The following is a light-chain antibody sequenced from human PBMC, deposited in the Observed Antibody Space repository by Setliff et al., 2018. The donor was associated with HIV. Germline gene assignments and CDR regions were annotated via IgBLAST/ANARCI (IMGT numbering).Light chain of an antibody. Sequence: QSALTQPRSMSGSPGQSVTISCTGTSSDVDAYDYVSWYQHHPGKAPKLLIYDVSERPSGVPDRFSGSKSGNTASLTISGLQAEDEADYYCCSYAGSYTGVFGTGTKVTVL. CDR1: SSDVDAYDY. J-gene: IGLJ1*01. V-gene: IGLV2-11*01. CDR2: DVS. CDR3: CSYAGSYTGV.